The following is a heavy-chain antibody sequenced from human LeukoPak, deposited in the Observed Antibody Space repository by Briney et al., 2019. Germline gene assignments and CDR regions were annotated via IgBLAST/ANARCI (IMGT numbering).Heavy chain of an antibody. D-gene: IGHD4-17*01. J-gene: IGHJ4*02. CDR1: GYTFTNYH. V-gene: IGHV1-8*03. Sequence: ASVKVSCKASGYTFTNYHINWVRQAPGQGLEWMGWINPNTGDRGYAQKFQGRVSITSDTSISTAYMELGSPRFEDTAVYLCARTTSLTASGYDYWGQGTLVTVSS. CDR3: ARTTSLTASGYDY. CDR2: INPNTGDR.